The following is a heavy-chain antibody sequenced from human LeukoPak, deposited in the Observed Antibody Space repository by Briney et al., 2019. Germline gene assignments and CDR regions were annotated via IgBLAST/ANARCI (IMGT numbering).Heavy chain of an antibody. D-gene: IGHD6-25*01. CDR3: AREREAALCFDY. CDR1: GYTFTSYN. CDR2: INPSGSST. J-gene: IGHJ4*02. Sequence: ASVKVSCKASGYTFTSYNIDWMRQAPGQGLEWMGMINPSGSSTSNAQKFQGRVTMTRDTSTGTVYMELSSLRSVDTAVYYCAREREAALCFDYWGQGTLVTVSS. V-gene: IGHV1-46*01.